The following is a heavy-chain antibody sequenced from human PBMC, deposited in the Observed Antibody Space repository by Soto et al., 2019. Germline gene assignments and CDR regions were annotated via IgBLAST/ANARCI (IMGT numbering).Heavy chain of an antibody. J-gene: IGHJ4*02. CDR3: ANRVLRTVFGLVTPTAIFFDF. Sequence: QITLNESGPTVVRPTETLTLTCRFSGFSLTTSGVGVGWIRQSPGKAPEWLALIYWDDDKRYSASLKSRLTITTDTSKNQVVLTVSDLDPTDTATYYCANRVLRTVFGLVTPTAIFFDFWGQGTPVAVSS. CDR1: GFSLTTSGVG. D-gene: IGHD3-3*01. CDR2: IYWDDDK. V-gene: IGHV2-5*02.